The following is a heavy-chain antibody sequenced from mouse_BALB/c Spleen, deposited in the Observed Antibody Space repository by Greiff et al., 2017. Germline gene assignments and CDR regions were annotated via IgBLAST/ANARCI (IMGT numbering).Heavy chain of an antibody. CDR2: IWAGGST. V-gene: IGHV2-9*02. J-gene: IGHJ2*01. Sequence: QVHVKQSGPGLVAPSQSLSITCTVSGFSLTSYGVHWVRQPPGKGLEWLGVIWAGGSTNYNSALMSRLSISKDNSKSQVFLKMNSLQTDDTAMYYCATRTENYFDYWGQGTTLTVSS. CDR1: GFSLTSYG. CDR3: ATRTENYFDY.